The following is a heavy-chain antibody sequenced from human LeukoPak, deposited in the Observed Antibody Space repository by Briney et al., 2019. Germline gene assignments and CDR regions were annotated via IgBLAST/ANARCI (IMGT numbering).Heavy chain of an antibody. CDR3: AREGYYGSGSPPSLYFDY. CDR2: TSSDLNVK. Sequence: GGSLRLSCAASGFTFRNYVIHWVRQAPGKGLEWVAVTSSDLNVKLYADTVKGRFTISRDNSRSTLYLQMNSLRPEDTAIYYCAREGYYGSGSPPSLYFDYWGQGTLVTVSS. D-gene: IGHD3-10*01. CDR1: GFTFRNYV. V-gene: IGHV3-30-3*01. J-gene: IGHJ4*02.